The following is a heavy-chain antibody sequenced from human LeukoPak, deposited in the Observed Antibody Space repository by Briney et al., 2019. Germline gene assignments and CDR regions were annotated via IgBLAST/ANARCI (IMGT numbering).Heavy chain of an antibody. CDR2: VYYSGST. CDR3: ARGMVRGVSVAYY. Sequence: SETLSLTCTVSGGSISSYYWSWIRQPPGKGLEWIGHVYYSGSTNYNPSLKSRVTMSLDTKNQFSLKLSSVTAADTAVYYCARGMVRGVSVAYYWGQGTLVTVSS. J-gene: IGHJ4*02. D-gene: IGHD3-10*01. V-gene: IGHV4-59*08. CDR1: GGSISSYY.